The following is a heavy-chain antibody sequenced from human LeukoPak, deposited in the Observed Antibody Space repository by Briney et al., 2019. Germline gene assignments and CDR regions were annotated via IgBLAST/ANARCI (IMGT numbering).Heavy chain of an antibody. CDR2: ISGSGSNT. CDR1: GFSFSTCA. J-gene: IGHJ4*02. Sequence: PGGYLRLSSAAAGFSFSTCAMNWVRQAPGKGLDWVSAISGSGSNTYYAGSVEGRFTIYRDNSKNKLYLQMNSLGAEDTALYYCAKDVRGYNRPFDYWGQGTLVTVSS. D-gene: IGHD3-10*02. V-gene: IGHV3-23*01. CDR3: AKDVRGYNRPFDY.